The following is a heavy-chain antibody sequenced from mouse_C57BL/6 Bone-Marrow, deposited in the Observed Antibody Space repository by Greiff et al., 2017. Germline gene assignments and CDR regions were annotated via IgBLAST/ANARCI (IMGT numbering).Heavy chain of an antibody. CDR3: ANNWGFDY. J-gene: IGHJ2*01. CDR2: INPSSGYT. D-gene: IGHD4-1*01. CDR1: GYTFTSYT. V-gene: IGHV1-4*01. Sequence: QVQLQQSGAELARPGASVKMSCKASGYTFTSYTMPWVKQRPGQGLEWIGYINPSSGYTKYNQKFKDKATLTADKSSSTAYMQLSSLASEDSAVYYCANNWGFDYWGQGTTLTVSS.